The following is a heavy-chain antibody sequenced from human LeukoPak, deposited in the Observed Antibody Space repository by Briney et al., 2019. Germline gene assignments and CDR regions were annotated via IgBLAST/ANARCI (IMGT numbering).Heavy chain of an antibody. CDR1: GGSISSYY. Sequence: SETLSLTCTVSGGSISSYYWSWIRQPPGKGLEWIGYIYYSGSTNYNPSLKSRVTISVDTSKNQSSLKLSSVTAADTAVYYCARGAYGDYANRQYNWFDPWGQGTLVIVSS. CDR3: ARGAYGDYANRQYNWFDP. V-gene: IGHV4-59*01. CDR2: IYYSGST. D-gene: IGHD4-17*01. J-gene: IGHJ5*02.